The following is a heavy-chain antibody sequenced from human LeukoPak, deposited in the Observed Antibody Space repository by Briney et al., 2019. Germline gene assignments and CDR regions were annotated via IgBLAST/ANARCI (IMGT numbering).Heavy chain of an antibody. V-gene: IGHV4-39*01. Sequence: PSETLSLTCTVSGGSISSSSYYWGWIRQPPGKGLEWIGSFYYSESTYYNPSLKSRVTISVDTSKNPFSLNLTSVTAADTAVYYCARRYNYGYFDYWGQGTLVIVSS. D-gene: IGHD5-18*01. CDR2: FYYSEST. CDR1: GGSISSSSYY. J-gene: IGHJ4*02. CDR3: ARRYNYGYFDY.